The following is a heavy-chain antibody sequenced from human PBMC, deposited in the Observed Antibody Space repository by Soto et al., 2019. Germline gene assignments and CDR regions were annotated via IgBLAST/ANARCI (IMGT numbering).Heavy chain of an antibody. CDR2: ISAYNGNT. V-gene: IGHV1-18*01. Sequence: ASLKVSCKDSGYTFASYGIIWVRQAPGQGLEWMGWISAYNGNTNYAQKLQGRVTMTTGTSTSTAYMELRSLRSDDTAVYYCAREARGYSYGYVRFDYWGQGTLVTVSS. CDR1: GYTFASYG. D-gene: IGHD5-18*01. J-gene: IGHJ4*02. CDR3: AREARGYSYGYVRFDY.